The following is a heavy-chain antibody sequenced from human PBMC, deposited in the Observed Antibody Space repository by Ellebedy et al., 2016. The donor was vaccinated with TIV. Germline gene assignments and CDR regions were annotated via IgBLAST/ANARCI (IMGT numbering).Heavy chain of an antibody. CDR3: AGQAALEGDYYYGMDV. CDR2: LSSSGSTM. Sequence: PGGSLRLSCAASGFSFSDYYMSWIRQAPGKGLELVSYLSSSGSTMYYADSVKGRFTISRDNAKTSLYLQMTSRGAEDTAVYYGAGQAALEGDYYYGMDVWGQGTTVTVSS. V-gene: IGHV3-11*01. D-gene: IGHD6-25*01. J-gene: IGHJ6*02. CDR1: GFSFSDYY.